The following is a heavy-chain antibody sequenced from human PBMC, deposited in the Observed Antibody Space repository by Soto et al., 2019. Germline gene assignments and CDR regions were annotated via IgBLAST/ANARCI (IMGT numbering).Heavy chain of an antibody. J-gene: IGHJ5*02. CDR3: ARGVKIVVVTAKRWFDP. V-gene: IGHV1-8*01. CDR1: GYTFTSYD. Sequence: QVQLVQSGAEVKKPGASVKVSCKASGYTFTSYDINWVRQATGQGLEWMGWMNPNSGNTGYAQKVQGRVTMTRNTSISTAYMELSSLRSEDTAVYYCARGVKIVVVTAKRWFDPWGQGTLVTVSS. CDR2: MNPNSGNT. D-gene: IGHD2-21*02.